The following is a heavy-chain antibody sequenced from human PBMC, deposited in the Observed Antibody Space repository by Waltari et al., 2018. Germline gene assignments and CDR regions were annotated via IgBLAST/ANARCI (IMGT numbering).Heavy chain of an antibody. Sequence: QVQLQESGPGLVKPSETLSLTCAVSGYSISGYYWSWIRQPPGKGLEWIGYVHGSGGSNYLNPSLKSRVTLSVDTSNKQFSLKLSSVTAADTAVYYCARTIVLVITDYYFDYWGQGVLVTVSS. CDR1: GYSISGYY. V-gene: IGHV4-38-2*01. CDR2: VHGSGGSN. J-gene: IGHJ4*02. CDR3: ARTIVLVITDYYFDY. D-gene: IGHD3-10*01.